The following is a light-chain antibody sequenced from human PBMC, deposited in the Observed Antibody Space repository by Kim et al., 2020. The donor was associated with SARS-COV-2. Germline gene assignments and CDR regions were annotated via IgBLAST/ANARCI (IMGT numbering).Light chain of an antibody. CDR1: QSVRTN. V-gene: IGKV3D-15*01. CDR3: QHYNNLPLT. Sequence: IVMTQSPATLSVSPGDRVTLSCGASQSVRTNLAWYQQKPGQAPRLLIFDASTRPPGIPGRFSGSGSGTEFRLTISSLQSEDFATYYCQHYNNLPLTFRGGTKVDI. CDR2: DAS. J-gene: IGKJ4*01.